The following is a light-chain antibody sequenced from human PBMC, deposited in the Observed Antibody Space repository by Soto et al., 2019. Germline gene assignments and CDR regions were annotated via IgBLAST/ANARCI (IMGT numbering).Light chain of an antibody. J-gene: IGKJ1*01. Sequence: EIVMTQSPATVSVSPGXRVTLSCRASRTVHSNVAWYQHKPGQAPRLLIYGASFRATGMPARFSGSGFGTEFTLTISSLQSEDFAVYYCQKYNNWPRTFGQGTKVAIK. CDR2: GAS. CDR3: QKYNNWPRT. V-gene: IGKV3-15*01. CDR1: RTVHSN.